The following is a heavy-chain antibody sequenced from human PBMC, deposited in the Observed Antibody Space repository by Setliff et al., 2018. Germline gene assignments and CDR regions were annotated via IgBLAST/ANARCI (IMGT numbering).Heavy chain of an antibody. J-gene: IGHJ6*03. CDR1: GFTFSSYS. Sequence: PGGSLRLSCAASGFTFSSYSMNWVRQAPGKGLEWVSYISSSSSTIYYADSVKGRFTISRDNAKNSLYLQMNSLRAEDTAVYYCARGAYYYDSSGYYGYYYYYMDVWGKGTTVTVSS. CDR2: ISSSSSTI. D-gene: IGHD3-22*01. V-gene: IGHV3-48*01. CDR3: ARGAYYYDSSGYYGYYYYYMDV.